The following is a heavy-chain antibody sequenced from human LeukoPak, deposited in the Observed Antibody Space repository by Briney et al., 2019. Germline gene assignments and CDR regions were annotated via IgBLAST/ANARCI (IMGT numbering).Heavy chain of an antibody. CDR2: INDSGRRT. V-gene: IGHV3-23*01. D-gene: IGHD5-24*01. CDR1: GFIFSTYR. CDR3: ASSTYNYDYALDV. Sequence: GGSLRLSCAASGFIFSTYRMNWVRQAPGKGLEWVSLINDSGRRTYYADSVKGRFTVSRDNSKYTLYLQMNSLRVEDTAVYYCASSTYNYDYALDVWGQGTTVTVSS. J-gene: IGHJ6*02.